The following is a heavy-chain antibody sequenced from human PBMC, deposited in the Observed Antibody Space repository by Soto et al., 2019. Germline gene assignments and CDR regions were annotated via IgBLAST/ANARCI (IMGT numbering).Heavy chain of an antibody. CDR1: GFSVTANY. J-gene: IGHJ4*02. V-gene: IGHV3-53*01. CDR3: HGYGY. CDR2: IYSGGST. D-gene: IGHD5-12*01. Sequence: EVQVVESGGGLIQPGGSLRLSCEVSGFSVTANYMSWVRQAPGKGLEWVSVIYSGGSTYYIDSVKGRFSISRDISKNTLYLQMKGLSAEDTAVYYCHGYGYWGQGTLVTVSS.